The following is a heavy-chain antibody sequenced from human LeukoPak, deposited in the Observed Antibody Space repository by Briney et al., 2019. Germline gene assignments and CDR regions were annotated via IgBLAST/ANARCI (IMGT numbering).Heavy chain of an antibody. D-gene: IGHD5-12*01. Sequence: SETLSLTCAVYGGSFSGYYRSWIRQPPGKGLEWIGEINHSGSTNYNPSLKSRVTISVDTSKNQFSLKLSSVTAADTAVYYCARADIVATIDYYYYYMDVWGKGTTVTVSS. CDR3: ARADIVATIDYYYYYMDV. CDR2: INHSGST. J-gene: IGHJ6*03. CDR1: GGSFSGYY. V-gene: IGHV4-34*01.